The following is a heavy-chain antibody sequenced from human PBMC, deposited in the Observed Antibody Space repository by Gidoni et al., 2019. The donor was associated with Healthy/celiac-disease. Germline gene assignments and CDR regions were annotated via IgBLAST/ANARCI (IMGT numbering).Heavy chain of an antibody. Sequence: QVQLVQSGAEVKKPGSSVKVSCKASGGSFSSYTISWVRQAPGQGLEWMGRTIPILGIANYAQKFQGRVTITADKSTSTAYMELSSLRSEDTAVYYCAREGRYFDWLFSFDYWGQGTLVTVSS. D-gene: IGHD3-9*01. CDR3: AREGRYFDWLFSFDY. J-gene: IGHJ4*02. V-gene: IGHV1-69*08. CDR1: GGSFSSYT. CDR2: TIPILGIA.